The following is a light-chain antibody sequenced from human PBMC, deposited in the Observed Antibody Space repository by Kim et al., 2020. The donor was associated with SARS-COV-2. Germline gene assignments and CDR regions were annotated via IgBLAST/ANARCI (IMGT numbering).Light chain of an antibody. V-gene: IGKV3-15*01. CDR2: DAS. CDR3: QQYHSRRPRM. Sequence: TQSPATLSVSPGDRATLSCRTSHDVRSNLAWYQQRPGQAPRLLIYDASTSATDIPARITGSGSGTEFTLTITNLQSEDFSVYYCQQYHSRRPRMFGQGTKVDIK. CDR1: HDVRSN. J-gene: IGKJ1*01.